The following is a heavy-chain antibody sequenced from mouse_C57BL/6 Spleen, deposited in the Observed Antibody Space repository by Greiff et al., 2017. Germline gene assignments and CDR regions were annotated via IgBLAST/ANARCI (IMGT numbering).Heavy chain of an antibody. CDR3: TREGYYDYSWFAY. V-gene: IGHV1-5*01. CDR2: IYPGNSDT. CDR1: GYTFTSYW. J-gene: IGHJ3*01. D-gene: IGHD2-4*01. Sequence: DVKLQESGTVLARPGASVKMSCKTSGYTFTSYWMHWVKQRPGQGLEWIGAIYPGNSDTSYNQKFKGKAKLTAVTSASTASMELSSLTNEDSAVYYCTREGYYDYSWFAYWGQGTLVTVSA.